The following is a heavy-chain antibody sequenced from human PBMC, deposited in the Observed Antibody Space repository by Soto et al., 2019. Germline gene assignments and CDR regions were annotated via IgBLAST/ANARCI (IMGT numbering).Heavy chain of an antibody. CDR2: ISSSSSTI. V-gene: IGHV3-48*01. J-gene: IGHJ6*03. CDR1: GFTFSSYS. CDR3: ARDTYYYYYMDV. Sequence: GGSLRLSCAASGFTFSSYSMNWVRQAPGKGLEWVSYISSSSSTIYYADSVKGRFTMSRDNDKNSLDLQMNSLRAEDTAVYYCARDTYYYYYMDVWGKGTTVTVSS.